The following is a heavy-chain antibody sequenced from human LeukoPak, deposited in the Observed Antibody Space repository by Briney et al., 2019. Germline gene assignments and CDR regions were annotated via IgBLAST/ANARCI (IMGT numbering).Heavy chain of an antibody. D-gene: IGHD3-10*01. V-gene: IGHV1-69*04. J-gene: IGHJ6*02. CDR2: IIPILDIA. CDR1: GGTFSSYA. Sequence: SVKVSCKASGGTFSSYAISRVRQAPGQGLECMGRIIPILDIATYAQKFQGRVTITADKSTSTAYMELSSLSSEDTAVYYCARDQGVTDPPPYGLDVWGQGTTVTVSS. CDR3: ARDQGVTDPPPYGLDV.